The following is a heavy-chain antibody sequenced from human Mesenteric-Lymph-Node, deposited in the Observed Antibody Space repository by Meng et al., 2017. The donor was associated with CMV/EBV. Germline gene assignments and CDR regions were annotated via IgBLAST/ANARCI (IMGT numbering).Heavy chain of an antibody. J-gene: IGHJ4*02. V-gene: IGHV3-15*01. CDR1: GFTFSYGW. Sequence: LSLTCAASGFTFSYGWMSWVRQAPGKGLEWVGRIKSKIEGGAADLAAPVKGRFSISRDDSRNQMYLQMSNLKSEDTAVYFCATNLRVPTAAYFDYWGQGTLVTVSS. D-gene: IGHD2-2*01. CDR3: ATNLRVPTAAYFDY. CDR2: IKSKIEGGAA.